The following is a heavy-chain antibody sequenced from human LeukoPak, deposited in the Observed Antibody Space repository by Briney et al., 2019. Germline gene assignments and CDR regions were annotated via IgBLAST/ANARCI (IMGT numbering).Heavy chain of an antibody. CDR1: GFTFSSYG. D-gene: IGHD6-19*01. Sequence: GGSLRLSCAASGFTFSSYGMHWVRQAPGKGLEWVAVIWYDGSNKYYADSVKGRFTISRDDSKNTLYLQMNSLKTEDTAVYYCTTDMEIAVASRDYWGQGTLVTVSS. CDR3: TTDMEIAVASRDY. J-gene: IGHJ4*02. V-gene: IGHV3-33*01. CDR2: IWYDGSNK.